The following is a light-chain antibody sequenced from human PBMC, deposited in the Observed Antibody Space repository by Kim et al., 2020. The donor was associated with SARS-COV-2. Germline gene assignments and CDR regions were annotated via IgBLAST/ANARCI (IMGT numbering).Light chain of an antibody. CDR3: CSYAGSYTWV. V-gene: IGLV2-11*01. CDR2: DVS. CDR1: SIDVGDYKY. Sequence: QSALTQPRSVSGSPGQSVTISCTGTSIDVGDYKYVSWYQQHPGKAPRYIIYDVSKRPSGVPDRFSGSKSGTTASLTISGLQGEDEADYYCCSYAGSYTWVFGGGTKVTVL. J-gene: IGLJ3*02.